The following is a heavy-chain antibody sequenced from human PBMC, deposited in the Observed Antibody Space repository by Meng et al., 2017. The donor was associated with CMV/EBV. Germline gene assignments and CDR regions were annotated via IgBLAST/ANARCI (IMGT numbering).Heavy chain of an antibody. J-gene: IGHJ4*02. CDR3: ARDFYGDYVRSSFDY. CDR2: ISNDGSDK. V-gene: IGHV3-30-3*01. D-gene: IGHD4-17*01. CDR1: GFASSSFA. Sequence: SGFASSSFAMHWVRQAPGKGLEWVAIISNDGSDKYYADSVKGRFTISRDNSNNTLFLQMNSLRAEDTAVYYCARDFYGDYVRSSFDYWGQGILVTVSS.